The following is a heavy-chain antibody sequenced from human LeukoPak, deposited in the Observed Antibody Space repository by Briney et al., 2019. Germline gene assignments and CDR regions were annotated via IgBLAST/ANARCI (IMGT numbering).Heavy chain of an antibody. CDR3: ARHWGGITILERWFDP. V-gene: IGHV5-51*01. CDR1: GYSFTSYW. Sequence: PGESLKISCKGSGYSFTSYWIGWVRQMPGKGLEWMGIIYPGDSDTRYSPSFQGQVTISADKSISTAYLQWSSLKASDTAMYYCARHWGGITILERWFDPWGQGTLVTVSS. D-gene: IGHD3-9*01. J-gene: IGHJ5*02. CDR2: IYPGDSDT.